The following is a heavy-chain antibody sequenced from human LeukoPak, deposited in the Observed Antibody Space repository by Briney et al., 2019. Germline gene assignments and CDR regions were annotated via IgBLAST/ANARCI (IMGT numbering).Heavy chain of an antibody. J-gene: IGHJ6*03. V-gene: IGHV3-66*01. Sequence: PGGSLRLSCAASGFTVSSNYMSWVRQAPGKGLEWASVIYSGGSTYYADSVKGRFTISRDNSKNTLYLQMNSLRAEDTAVYYCAKVPNWNYGVEDYYYYYYMDVWGKGTTVTVSS. CDR3: AKVPNWNYGVEDYYYYYYMDV. CDR2: IYSGGST. CDR1: GFTVSSNY. D-gene: IGHD1-7*01.